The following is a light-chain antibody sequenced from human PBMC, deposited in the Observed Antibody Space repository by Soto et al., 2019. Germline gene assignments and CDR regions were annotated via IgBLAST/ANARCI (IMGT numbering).Light chain of an antibody. J-gene: IGLJ1*01. CDR1: SGDVGGYNS. CDR2: EVN. V-gene: IGLV2-8*01. Sequence: QSLLRQPPAASGAPGHSITVSCTGTSGDVGGYNSVSWYQHHPGKAHKLMIYEVNKRPSGVPDRFSGSKSGNTASLTVSGLQAEDEADYYCSSYAGSNTFVFGTGTK. CDR3: SSYAGSNTFV.